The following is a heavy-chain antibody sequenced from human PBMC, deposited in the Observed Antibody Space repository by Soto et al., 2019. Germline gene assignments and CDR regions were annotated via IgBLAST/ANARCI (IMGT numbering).Heavy chain of an antibody. CDR1: GFTFSSYG. J-gene: IGHJ6*02. CDR3: AKDLRGEYSGYDPYYYYGMDV. Sequence: PGGSLRLSCAASGFTFSSYGMHWVRQAPGKGLEWVAVISYDGSNKYYADSVKGRFTISRDNSKNTLYLQMNSLRAEDTAVYYCAKDLRGEYSGYDPYYYYGMDVWGQGTTVTVSS. D-gene: IGHD5-12*01. CDR2: ISYDGSNK. V-gene: IGHV3-30*18.